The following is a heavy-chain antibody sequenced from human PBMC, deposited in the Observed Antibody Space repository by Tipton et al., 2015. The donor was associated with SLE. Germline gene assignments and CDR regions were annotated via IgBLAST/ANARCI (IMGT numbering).Heavy chain of an antibody. D-gene: IGHD3-3*02. Sequence: TLSLTCAVYGGSFSGYYWSWIRQPPGKGLEWIGEINHSGSTNYNPSLKSRVTISVDTSKDQFSLKVRSVTAADTAVYYCARTTIYGDAFDIWGQGTMVTVSA. V-gene: IGHV4-34*01. J-gene: IGHJ3*02. CDR1: GGSFSGYY. CDR2: INHSGST. CDR3: ARTTIYGDAFDI.